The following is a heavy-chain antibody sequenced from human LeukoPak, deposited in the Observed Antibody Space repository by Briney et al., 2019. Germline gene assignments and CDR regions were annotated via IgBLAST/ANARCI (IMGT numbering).Heavy chain of an antibody. D-gene: IGHD6-6*01. V-gene: IGHV3-23*01. CDR2: ITGNGGTT. J-gene: IGHJ4*02. CDR3: AKVYSSSSWRVPFDY. CDR1: GFSFSNYG. Sequence: PGGSLRLSCAASGFSFSNYGMNWVRQAPGKGLEWVSGITGNGGTTYYADSVKGRFTISRDNSRNTPYLQMNSLRAEDTAVYYCAKVYSSSSWRVPFDYWGQGTLVTVSS.